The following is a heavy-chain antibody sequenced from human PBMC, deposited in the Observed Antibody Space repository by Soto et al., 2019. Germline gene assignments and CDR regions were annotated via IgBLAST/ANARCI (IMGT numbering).Heavy chain of an antibody. D-gene: IGHD6-13*01. J-gene: IGHJ3*02. V-gene: IGHV1-2*04. CDR2: INPNSGGT. CDR3: ARAAAAGYRFFNAFDI. CDR1: GYTFTGYY. Sequence: ASVKVSCKASGYTFTGYYMHWVRQAPGQGLEWMGWINPNSGGTNYAQKFQGWVTMNRDTSISTAYMELSRLRSDDAAVYYFARAAAAGYRFFNAFDIWGQGTMVTVSS.